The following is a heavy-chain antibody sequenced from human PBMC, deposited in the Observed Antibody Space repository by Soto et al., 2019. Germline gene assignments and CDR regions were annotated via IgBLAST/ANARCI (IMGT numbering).Heavy chain of an antibody. J-gene: IGHJ4*02. Sequence: PSETLSLTCTVSGGSISSSSYYWGWIRQPPGKGLEWIGSIYYSGSTYYNPSLKSRVTISVDTSKNQFSLKLSSVTAADTAVYYCARSSYSNGFGDYWGQGTLVTVSS. CDR1: GGSISSSSYY. CDR3: ARSSYSNGFGDY. D-gene: IGHD4-4*01. V-gene: IGHV4-39*07. CDR2: IYYSGST.